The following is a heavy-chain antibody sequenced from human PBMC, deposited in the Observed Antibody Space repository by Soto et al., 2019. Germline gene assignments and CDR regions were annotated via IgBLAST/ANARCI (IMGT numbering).Heavy chain of an antibody. CDR3: ARTRTGAAFDI. CDR2: IYYSGST. Sequence: SETLSLTCTVSGGSISSGGYYWSWIRQHPGKGLEWIGYIYYSGSTYYNPSLKSRVTISVDTSKNQFSLKLSSVTAADTAVYYCARTRTGAAFDIWGQGTMVTVSS. J-gene: IGHJ3*02. CDR1: GGSISSGGYY. D-gene: IGHD4-17*01. V-gene: IGHV4-31*03.